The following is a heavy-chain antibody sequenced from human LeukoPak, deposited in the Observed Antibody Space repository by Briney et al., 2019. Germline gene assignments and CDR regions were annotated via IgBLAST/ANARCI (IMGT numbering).Heavy chain of an antibody. CDR2: ISYDGSNK. CDR3: ARPAGYDFWSGPYFDY. V-gene: IGHV3-30*04. J-gene: IGHJ4*02. CDR1: GFTFSSYA. D-gene: IGHD3-3*01. Sequence: GGSLRLSCAASGFTFSSYAMHWVRQAPGKGLEWVAVISYDGSNKYYADSVKGRFTISRDNSKNTLYLQMNSLRAEDTAVYYCARPAGYDFWSGPYFDYWGQGTLVTVSS.